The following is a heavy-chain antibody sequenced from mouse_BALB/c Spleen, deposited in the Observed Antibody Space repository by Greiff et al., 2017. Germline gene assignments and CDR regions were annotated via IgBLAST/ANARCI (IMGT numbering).Heavy chain of an antibody. D-gene: IGHD1-2*01. CDR3: ARNGYPLDY. J-gene: IGHJ2*01. CDR1: GFTFSSYA. CDR2: ISSGGST. Sequence: EVQLMESGGGLVKPGGSLKLSCAASGFTFSSYAMSWVRQTPEKRLEWVASISSGGSTYYPDSVKGRFTISRDNARNILYLQMSSLRSEDTAMYYCARNGYPLDYWGQGTTLTVSS. V-gene: IGHV5-6-5*01.